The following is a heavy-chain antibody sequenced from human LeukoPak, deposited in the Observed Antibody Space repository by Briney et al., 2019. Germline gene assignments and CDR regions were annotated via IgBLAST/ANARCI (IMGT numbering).Heavy chain of an antibody. D-gene: IGHD2-15*01. CDR2: ISSSGTI. Sequence: GSLRLSCAASGFPFSSYSFNWVRLAPGKGLAWVAYISSSGTIYYAASVTGRITISRDNANNSLYLQMNSLRADDTAVYYCVRGARGGDYWGQGTLVTVSS. CDR3: VRGARGGDY. J-gene: IGHJ4*02. V-gene: IGHV3-48*04. CDR1: GFPFSSYS.